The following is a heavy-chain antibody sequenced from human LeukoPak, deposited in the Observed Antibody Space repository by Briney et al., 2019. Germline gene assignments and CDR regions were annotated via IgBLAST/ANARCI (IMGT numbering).Heavy chain of an antibody. CDR2: IYYSGST. J-gene: IGHJ4*02. CDR1: GGSISSSSYY. V-gene: IGHV4-39*01. CDR3: ARHQGLRRFDY. Sequence: SETLSLTCTLSGGSISSSSYYWGWIRQPPGKGLEWIGSIYYSGSTYYNPSLKSRVTISVDTSKNQFSLKLSSVTAADTAVYYCARHQGLRRFDYWGQGTLVTVSS. D-gene: IGHD6-6*01.